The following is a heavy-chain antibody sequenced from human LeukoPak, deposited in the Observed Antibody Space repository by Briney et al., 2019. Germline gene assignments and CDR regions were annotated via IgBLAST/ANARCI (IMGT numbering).Heavy chain of an antibody. CDR1: GFSFSSYW. V-gene: IGHV3-74*01. CDR3: ARINYEGDS. J-gene: IGHJ5*01. Sequence: GGSLRLSCVVSGFSFSSYWLHWVRQAPGKGLVWVSHINNDGSYATYAESVKGRFTISRDNAKNTLFLQINSIRAEDTAVYYCARINYEGDSWGQGTLVTVSS. D-gene: IGHD3-16*01. CDR2: INNDGSYA.